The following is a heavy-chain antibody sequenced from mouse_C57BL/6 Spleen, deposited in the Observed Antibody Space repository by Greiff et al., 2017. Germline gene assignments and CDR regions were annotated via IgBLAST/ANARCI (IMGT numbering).Heavy chain of an antibody. V-gene: IGHV5-17*01. CDR3: ARLYDGYFDY. J-gene: IGHJ2*01. D-gene: IGHD2-3*01. Sequence: EVMLVESGGGLVKPGGSLKLSCAASGFTFSDYGMHWVRQAPEKGLEWVAYISSGSSTIYYADTVKGRFTISRDNAKNTLFLQMTSLRSEDTAMYYCARLYDGYFDYWGQGTTLTVSS. CDR1: GFTFSDYG. CDR2: ISSGSSTI.